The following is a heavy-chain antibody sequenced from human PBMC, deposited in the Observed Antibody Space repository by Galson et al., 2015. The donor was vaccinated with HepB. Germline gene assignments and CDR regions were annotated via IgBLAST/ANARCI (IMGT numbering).Heavy chain of an antibody. J-gene: IGHJ4*02. CDR3: ARGGVVGGTDY. CDR2: TNRDGSVT. CDR1: DFSFSSYW. D-gene: IGHD6-19*01. V-gene: IGHV3-74*01. Sequence: SLRLSCAASDFSFSSYWMSWVRQAPGKGLVWVSDTNRDGSVTRYADSVKGRFTISRDNAKNMLYLQMNSLRVDDAAIYYCARGGVVGGTDYWGQGTLVTVSS.